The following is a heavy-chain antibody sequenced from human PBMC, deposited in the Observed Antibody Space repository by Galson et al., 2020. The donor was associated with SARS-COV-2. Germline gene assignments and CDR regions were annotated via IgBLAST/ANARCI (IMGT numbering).Heavy chain of an antibody. J-gene: IGHJ4*02. V-gene: IGHV2-70*01. Sequence: SGPTLVKPTQTLTLTCTFSGFSLSPSGMGVTWIRQPPGKALEWLALIAWDDDKYYSTSLRTRLTISKDTSKNQVFLTMTNMDPVDTGTYYCARMADGYGGYDYGSSPFDYWGQGTLVTFSS. CDR1: GFSLSPSGMG. CDR2: IAWDDDK. D-gene: IGHD5-12*01. CDR3: ARMADGYGGYDYGSSPFDY.